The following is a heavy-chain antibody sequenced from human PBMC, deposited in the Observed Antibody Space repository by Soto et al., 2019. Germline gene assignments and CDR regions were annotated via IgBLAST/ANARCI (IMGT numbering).Heavy chain of an antibody. D-gene: IGHD2-15*01. CDR3: ARSGGPGADDWFDP. CDR1: GGSISSGDYY. J-gene: IGHJ5*02. CDR2: IYYSGST. Sequence: SETLSLTCTVSGGSISSGDYYWSWIRQPPGKGLEWIGYIYYSGSTYYNPSLKSRVTISVDTSKNQFSLKLSSVTAADTAVYYCARSGGPGADDWFDPWGQGTLVTVSS. V-gene: IGHV4-30-4*01.